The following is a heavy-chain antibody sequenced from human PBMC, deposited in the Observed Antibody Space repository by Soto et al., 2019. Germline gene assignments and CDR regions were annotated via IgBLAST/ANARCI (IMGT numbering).Heavy chain of an antibody. Sequence: LSLTCAVSGGSINTYYWSWIRQPPGKGPEWIGYIYPTGSTNNNPSLKSRVTLSVDTSKNQFSLKLSSLTTADTAMYYCARMSPRFQTHYFDSWGQGTLVTVSS. CDR2: IYPTGST. CDR1: GGSINTYY. V-gene: IGHV4-59*01. D-gene: IGHD3-10*01. J-gene: IGHJ4*02. CDR3: ARMSPRFQTHYFDS.